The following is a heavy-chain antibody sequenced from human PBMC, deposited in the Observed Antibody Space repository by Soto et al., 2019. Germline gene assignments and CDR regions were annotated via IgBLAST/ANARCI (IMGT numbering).Heavy chain of an antibody. D-gene: IGHD2-15*01. CDR3: ARRSFYCSGGSCYYYYYGMDV. V-gene: IGHV1-8*01. CDR2: MNPNSGNT. Sequence: WASVKVSCKASGYTFTSYDINWVRQATGQGLEWMGWMNPNSGNTGYAQKFQGRVTMTRNTSISTAYMELSSLRSEDTAVYYCARRSFYCSGGSCYYYYYGMDVWGQGTTVTVSS. J-gene: IGHJ6*02. CDR1: GYTFTSYD.